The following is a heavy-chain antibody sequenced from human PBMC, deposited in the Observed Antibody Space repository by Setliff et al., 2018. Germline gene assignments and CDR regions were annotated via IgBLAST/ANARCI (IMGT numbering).Heavy chain of an antibody. D-gene: IGHD2-2*01. V-gene: IGHV4-4*07. CDR1: SGSMRNYY. Sequence: PSETLSLTCSVSSGSMRNYYWIWIRQPAGEGLEWIGRIYTSGSTNYNPSLKRRVTISLEMSKNRFSLTLSSVTAADTAVYYCARARPATIAGVVPGVADFGIDVWGQGTTVTVSS. J-gene: IGHJ6*02. CDR2: IYTSGST. CDR3: ARARPATIAGVVPGVADFGIDV.